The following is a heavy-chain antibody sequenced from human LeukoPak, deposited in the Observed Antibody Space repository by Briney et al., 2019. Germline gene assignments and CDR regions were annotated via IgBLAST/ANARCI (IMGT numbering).Heavy chain of an antibody. Sequence: GRCLRLSCAVSGLTFHIFGMHWVRQAPGKGLEWVSFIGYEGVHKYYADSVKGRFTISKDNSKATLYLQMNSLRPEDTAVYYCAKDLHGGYSSDYWGQGTLVPVFS. J-gene: IGHJ4*02. CDR2: IGYEGVHK. CDR3: AKDLHGGYSSDY. V-gene: IGHV3-30*02. CDR1: GLTFHIFG. D-gene: IGHD4-23*01.